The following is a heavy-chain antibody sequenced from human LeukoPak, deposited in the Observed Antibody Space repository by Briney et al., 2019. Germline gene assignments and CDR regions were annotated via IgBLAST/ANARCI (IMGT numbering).Heavy chain of an antibody. CDR2: IHHRGNT. CDR1: GDSISSNKW. Sequence: PSETLSLTCAVSGDSISSNKWWNWVRQAPGMGLEWIGEIHHRGNTNYNPSLMSRVNISVDTTKNQFSLKLRSLTAADTAVYYCARTTISGVLRNHHFDYWGRGILVTVSS. J-gene: IGHJ4*02. D-gene: IGHD3-3*01. CDR3: ARTTISGVLRNHHFDY. V-gene: IGHV4-4*02.